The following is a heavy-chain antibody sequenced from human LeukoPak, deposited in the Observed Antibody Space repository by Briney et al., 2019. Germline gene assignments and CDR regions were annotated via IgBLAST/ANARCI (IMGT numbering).Heavy chain of an antibody. D-gene: IGHD3-22*01. V-gene: IGHV4-61*02. CDR1: GGCISSGSYY. CDR3: AGFDYYKSSSIY. Sequence: SETLSLTCTVSGGCISSGSYYWSWIRQPAGKGLEWLRWIYASESTNYNPFLKRRATISVDTSKNMSSLKLSSVTAADTVVYCCAGFDYYKSSSIYWGQGTLVTVSS. CDR2: IYASEST. J-gene: IGHJ4*02.